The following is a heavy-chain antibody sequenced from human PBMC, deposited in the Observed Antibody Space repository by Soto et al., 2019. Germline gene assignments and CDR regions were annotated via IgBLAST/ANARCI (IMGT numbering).Heavy chain of an antibody. CDR1: GGSISSGGYY. V-gene: IGHV4-31*03. D-gene: IGHD3-9*01. Sequence: SETLSLTCTVSGGSISSGGYYWSWIRQHPGKGLDWIGYVYYSGSTYYNPSLKSRVTISVDTSKNQFSLKLSSVTAADTAVYYCARDLVYDILTGYYINYGMDVWGQGTTVTVSS. CDR3: ARDLVYDILTGYYINYGMDV. CDR2: VYYSGST. J-gene: IGHJ6*02.